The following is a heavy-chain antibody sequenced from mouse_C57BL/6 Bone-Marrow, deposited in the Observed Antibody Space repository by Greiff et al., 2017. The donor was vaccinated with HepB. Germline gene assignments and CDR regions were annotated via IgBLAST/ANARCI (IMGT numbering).Heavy chain of an antibody. D-gene: IGHD2-4*01. Sequence: VKLQESGPGLVAPSQSLSITCTVSGFSLTSYGLDWVRQPPGKGLEWLGVIWGGGSTNYNSALMSRLSISKDNSKSQVFLKRNSLQTDDTAMYCCGKRYDYEGGVGAMDYWGQGTSVTVSS. V-gene: IGHV2-9*01. CDR3: GKRYDYEGGVGAMDY. CDR2: IWGGGST. CDR1: GFSLTSYG. J-gene: IGHJ4*01.